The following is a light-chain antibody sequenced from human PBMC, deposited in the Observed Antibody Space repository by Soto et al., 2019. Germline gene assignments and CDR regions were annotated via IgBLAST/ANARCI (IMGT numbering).Light chain of an antibody. CDR3: QQRSNWHT. Sequence: EIVLTQSPATLSLSPGERATLSCRASQSVSSYLAWYQQKPGQAPRLLIYDASNMATGIPARFSGSGSGTDFTLTIGSLEPEDFAVYYCQQRSNWHTFGPGTKVDIK. V-gene: IGKV3-11*01. CDR1: QSVSSY. J-gene: IGKJ3*01. CDR2: DAS.